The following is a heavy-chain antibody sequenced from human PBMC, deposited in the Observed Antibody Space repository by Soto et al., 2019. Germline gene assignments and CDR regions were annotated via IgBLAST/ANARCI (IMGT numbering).Heavy chain of an antibody. CDR1: GFIFSTFA. CDR2: ISSNGGSP. Sequence: GGSLRLSCSASGFIFSTFAMHWVRQAPGKGLGYVSAISSNGGSPYYAESVKGRFTISRDNSKNTLSLQMRSLRAEDTAAYYCVKDGYCTSTGCPGYYGMDVWGQGTTVTVSS. J-gene: IGHJ6*02. D-gene: IGHD2-2*03. V-gene: IGHV3-64D*06. CDR3: VKDGYCTSTGCPGYYGMDV.